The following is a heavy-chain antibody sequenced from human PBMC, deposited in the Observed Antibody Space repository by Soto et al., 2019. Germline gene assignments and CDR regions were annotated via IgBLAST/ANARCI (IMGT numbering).Heavy chain of an antibody. Sequence: QVQLVQSGAEVKKPGSSVKVSCKASGGTFSSYTISWVRQAPGQGLEWMGRIIPILGIANYAQKLQGSVTITADKSTSTAYMELSSLRSEDTAVYYCATGLVVDYDIDYWGQGTLVTVSS. CDR3: ATGLVVDYDIDY. CDR2: IIPILGIA. V-gene: IGHV1-69*02. CDR1: GGTFSSYT. D-gene: IGHD2-15*01. J-gene: IGHJ4*02.